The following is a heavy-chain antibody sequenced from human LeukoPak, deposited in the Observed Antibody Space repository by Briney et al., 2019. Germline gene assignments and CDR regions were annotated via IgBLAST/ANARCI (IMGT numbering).Heavy chain of an antibody. Sequence: PGGFLRVSCTASGFTFGDYAMHWVRQAPGKELEYVSTISSNGGSIHYANSVKGRFTISRDNSKNTLYLQMDSLRAEDMAVYYCARDTCGCGSGWHLYWYFDLWGRGTLVTVSS. J-gene: IGHJ2*01. V-gene: IGHV3-64*01. CDR3: ARDTCGCGSGWHLYWYFDL. D-gene: IGHD6-19*01. CDR2: ISSNGGSI. CDR1: GFTFGDYA.